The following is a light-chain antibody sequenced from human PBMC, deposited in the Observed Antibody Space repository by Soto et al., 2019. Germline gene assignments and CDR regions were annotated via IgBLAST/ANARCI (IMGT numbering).Light chain of an antibody. CDR1: QTVDRSY. CDR3: QQYGRSTGT. CDR2: GAS. V-gene: IGKV3-20*01. Sequence: EIVLTQSPGTLSSSPGERATLSCRASQTVDRSYLGWYQQKPGQAPRFLIHGASSRATGIPDRFSGSGSGTDFTLTISRLEPEDFAVYYCQQYGRSTGTFGQGTKVDIK. J-gene: IGKJ1*01.